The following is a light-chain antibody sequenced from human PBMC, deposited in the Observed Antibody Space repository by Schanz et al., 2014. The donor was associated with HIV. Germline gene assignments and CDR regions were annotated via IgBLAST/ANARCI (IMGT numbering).Light chain of an antibody. J-gene: IGKJ2*01. CDR1: QRLSSSY. CDR2: ATS. Sequence: EIVLTQTPGSLSLSPGGRATLSCGASQRLSSSYLAWYQQKRDQPPRLVIYATSTRAAGIPDRFSGTGSGTDFNLTISRLEPEDFAVYYCQHYDNSFRVTFGQGTKLEIK. CDR3: QHYDNSFRVT. V-gene: IGKV3-20*01.